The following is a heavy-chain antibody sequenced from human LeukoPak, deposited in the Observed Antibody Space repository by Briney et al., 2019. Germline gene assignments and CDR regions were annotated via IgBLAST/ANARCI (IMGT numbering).Heavy chain of an antibody. CDR2: IFNNGST. CDR1: GGSLSSYY. CDR3: ARAGRSYQLLPYYYYGMDV. D-gene: IGHD2-2*01. Sequence: SETPSLTRTVSGGSLSSYYLSWVREPPREGREWIWGIFNNGSTNYNPSLKSRVTMSVDTSKNQFSLKLSSVTAADTAVYYCARAGRSYQLLPYYYYGMDVWGQGTTVTVSS. V-gene: IGHV4-4*07. J-gene: IGHJ6*02.